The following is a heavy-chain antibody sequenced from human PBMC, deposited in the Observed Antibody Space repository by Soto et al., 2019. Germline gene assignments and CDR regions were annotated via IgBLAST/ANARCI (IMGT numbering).Heavy chain of an antibody. CDR2: IYYSGST. V-gene: IGHV4-59*12. J-gene: IGHJ4*02. CDR1: GGSISSYY. Sequence: SETLSLTCTVSGGSISSYYWSWIRQPPGKGLEWIGYIYYSGSTNYNPSLKSRVTISVDTSKNQFSLKLSSVTAADTAVYYCAREWSLSVAAPGYWGQGTLVTVSS. CDR3: AREWSLSVAAPGY. D-gene: IGHD6-19*01.